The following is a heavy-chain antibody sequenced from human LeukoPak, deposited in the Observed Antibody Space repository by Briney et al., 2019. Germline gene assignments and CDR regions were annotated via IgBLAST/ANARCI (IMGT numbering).Heavy chain of an antibody. CDR3: ARLSTGGYNYGSGFDY. D-gene: IGHD3-10*01. J-gene: IGHJ4*02. CDR1: GGTFSSYG. Sequence: ASVKVSCKASGGTFSSYGISWVRQAPGQGLEWMGGIIPSFGTANYAQKFQGKVTITADESTSTAYMELSSLRSEDTAVYYCARLSTGGYNYGSGFDYWGQGTLVTVSS. CDR2: IIPSFGTA. V-gene: IGHV1-69*01.